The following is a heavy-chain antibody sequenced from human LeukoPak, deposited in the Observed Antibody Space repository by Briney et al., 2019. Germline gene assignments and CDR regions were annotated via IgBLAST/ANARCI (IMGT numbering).Heavy chain of an antibody. V-gene: IGHV3-23*01. Sequence: GGSLRLSCAASGFTFSSYAMSWVRQAPGKGLQWVSAISGSSGSTYYADSVKGRFTISRDNSKNTLYLQMNSLRAEDTAVYYCGRDLGGRSGYWGQGTLVTVSS. CDR3: GRDLGGRSGY. CDR2: ISGSSGST. CDR1: GFTFSSYA. J-gene: IGHJ4*02. D-gene: IGHD1-26*01.